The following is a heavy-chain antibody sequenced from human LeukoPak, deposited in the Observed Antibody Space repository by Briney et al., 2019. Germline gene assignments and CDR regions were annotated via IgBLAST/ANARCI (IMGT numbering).Heavy chain of an antibody. D-gene: IGHD3-22*01. CDR3: AKRGVVIRVILVGFHKEAYYFDS. CDR1: GITLSNYG. J-gene: IGHJ4*02. Sequence: GGSLRLSCAVSGITLSNYGMSWVRQAPGKGLEWVAVFSDSGGNTNYADSVKGRFTISRDNPKNTLYLQMNSLRAEDTAVYFCAKRGVVIRVILVGFHKEAYYFDSWGQGALVTVSS. V-gene: IGHV3-23*01. CDR2: FSDSGGNT.